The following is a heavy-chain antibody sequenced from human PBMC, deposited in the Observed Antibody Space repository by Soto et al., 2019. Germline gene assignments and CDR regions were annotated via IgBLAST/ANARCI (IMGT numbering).Heavy chain of an antibody. CDR3: AHRVLRTVFGLVTTTAIYFDF. D-gene: IGHD3-3*01. J-gene: IGHJ4*02. CDR1: GFSLTTSGVG. CDR2: IYCDDDK. V-gene: IGHV2-5*02. Sequence: QITLKESGPTVVNPTEPLTLTFTFSGFSLTTSGVGVGWVRQSPGKAPEWLALIYCDDDKRYSTSLYSRLIITKDTSKNQVVLTMANVDPADTATYYCAHRVLRTVFGLVTTTAIYFDFWGPGTPVVVSS.